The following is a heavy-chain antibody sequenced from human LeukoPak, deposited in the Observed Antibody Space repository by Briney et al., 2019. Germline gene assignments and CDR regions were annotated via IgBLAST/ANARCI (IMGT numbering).Heavy chain of an antibody. CDR1: GFTFSSYA. CDR2: ISGSGGST. V-gene: IGHV3-23*01. Sequence: GGSLRLSCAASGFTFSSYAMSWVRQAPEKGLEWVSAISGSGGSTYYADSVKGRFTISRDNARNSLYLQMNSLRAEDTAVYYCARWLLRLGFDYWGQGTLVTVSS. J-gene: IGHJ4*02. CDR3: ARWLLRLGFDY. D-gene: IGHD3-16*01.